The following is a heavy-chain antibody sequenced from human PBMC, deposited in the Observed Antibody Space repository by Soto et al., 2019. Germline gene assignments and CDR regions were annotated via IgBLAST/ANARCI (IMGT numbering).Heavy chain of an antibody. Sequence: EVHLVESGGGLVQPGGSLRLSCAASGFTFTTYWMHWVRQAPGKGLVWVSRISGDGSSTDYAESVKGRFTLSRDNARNTLFLQMSSLRAEDTAVYYCARGGRGGFDYWGQGVLVTVSS. V-gene: IGHV3-74*01. CDR1: GFTFTTYW. D-gene: IGHD3-16*01. CDR2: ISGDGSST. CDR3: ARGGRGGFDY. J-gene: IGHJ4*02.